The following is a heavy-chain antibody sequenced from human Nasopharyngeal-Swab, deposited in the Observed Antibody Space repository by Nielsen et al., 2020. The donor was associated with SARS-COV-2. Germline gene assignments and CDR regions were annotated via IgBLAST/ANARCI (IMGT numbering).Heavy chain of an antibody. D-gene: IGHD6-6*01. CDR3: ARGEDSSSSTHSIRYYYYGMDV. V-gene: IGHV4-34*01. J-gene: IGHJ6*02. Sequence: SETMSLTCAVYGGSFSGYYWSWIRQPPGKGLEWIGEINHSGSTNYNPSLKSGVTISVDTSKNQFSLKLSSVTAADTAVYYCARGEDSSSSTHSIRYYYYGMDVWGQGTTVTVSS. CDR2: INHSGST. CDR1: GGSFSGYY.